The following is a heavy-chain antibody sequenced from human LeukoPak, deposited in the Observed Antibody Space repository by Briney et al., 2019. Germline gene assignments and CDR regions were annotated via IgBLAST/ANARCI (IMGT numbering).Heavy chain of an antibody. CDR3: VRALGYSSGCGDY. V-gene: IGHV3-7*01. CDR1: GFTVSTYW. Sequence: PGGSLRLSCAASGFTVSTYWMSWVRQAPGKGLERVANIKQDGSEKYYVDSVKGRFAISRDDAKNSLYLQMSSLRAEDTAVYYCVRALGYSSGCGDYWGQGTLVTVSS. D-gene: IGHD6-19*01. J-gene: IGHJ4*02. CDR2: IKQDGSEK.